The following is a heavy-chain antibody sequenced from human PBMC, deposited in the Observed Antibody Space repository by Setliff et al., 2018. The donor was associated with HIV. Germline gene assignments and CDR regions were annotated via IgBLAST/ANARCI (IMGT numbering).Heavy chain of an antibody. J-gene: IGHJ4*02. Sequence: SETLSLTCAVSGGSISSHYWSWIRQPPGKGLEWIGYIYYSGSTKYNPSLKSRVTISADISKNEFSLNLRSVTAADTAVYFCARDRFGVPANDWGQGILVTVSS. CDR2: IYYSGST. CDR3: ARDRFGVPAND. V-gene: IGHV4-59*11. CDR1: GGSISSHY. D-gene: IGHD3-3*01.